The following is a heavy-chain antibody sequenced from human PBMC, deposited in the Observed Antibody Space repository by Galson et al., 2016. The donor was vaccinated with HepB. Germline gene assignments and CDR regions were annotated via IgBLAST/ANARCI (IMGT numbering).Heavy chain of an antibody. CDR3: ASVGGFVDFYGSGSYYNRSSLDV. V-gene: IGHV1-69*06. D-gene: IGHD3-10*01. J-gene: IGHJ6*02. Sequence: SVKVSCKASGGNFTTYAISWVRQAPGQGLEWMGEIIPIFGTTHYAQQFQGRVTITADKSTSTAYMELGTLRSDDTAVFYCASVGGFVDFYGSGSYYNRSSLDVWGQGTTVTVSS. CDR1: GGNFTTYA. CDR2: IIPIFGTT.